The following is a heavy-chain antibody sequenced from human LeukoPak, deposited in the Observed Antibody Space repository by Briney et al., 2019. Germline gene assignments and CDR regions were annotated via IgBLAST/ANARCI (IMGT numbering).Heavy chain of an antibody. Sequence: GASVKASCKASGYTFTSYGIDWVRQAPGQGLEWMGWISAYNGNTNYAQKLQGRVTMTTDTSTSTAYMELRSLRSDDTAVYYCARAAPFNWHWAFDIWGQGTMVTVSS. CDR3: ARAAPFNWHWAFDI. CDR1: GYTFTSYG. J-gene: IGHJ3*02. V-gene: IGHV1-18*01. D-gene: IGHD1-7*01. CDR2: ISAYNGNT.